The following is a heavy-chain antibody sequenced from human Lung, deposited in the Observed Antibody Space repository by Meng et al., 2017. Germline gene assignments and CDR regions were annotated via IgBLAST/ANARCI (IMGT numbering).Heavy chain of an antibody. V-gene: IGHV1-2*06. CDR3: ARDEDISAAGKLFGDY. J-gene: IGHJ4*02. Sequence: QGRLGQAGAEVKKPGASGKVSCNASGYTFPDYWLHWVRRAPGQGLEWMGRINPKSGDTHYAQRFQGRVTMTGDTSISTAYMELSGLRSDDTAMYYCARDEDISAAGKLFGDYWGQGTLVTVSS. D-gene: IGHD6-13*01. CDR1: GYTFPDYW. CDR2: INPKSGDT.